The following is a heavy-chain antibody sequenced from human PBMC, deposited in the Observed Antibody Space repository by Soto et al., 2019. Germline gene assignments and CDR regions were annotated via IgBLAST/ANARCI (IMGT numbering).Heavy chain of an antibody. CDR1: GFTFSSYA. D-gene: IGHD6-19*01. CDR2: ISYDGSNK. CDR3: ARDYRPYSSAPCFDP. J-gene: IGHJ5*02. Sequence: PGVSLRLSCSASGFTFSSYAMHWFRQAPGKGLEWVAVISYDGSNKYYADSVKCRFTISRDNSKTTLYLQMNSLRAEDTAVYYCARDYRPYSSAPCFDPRGQGTLVTVS. V-gene: IGHV3-30-3*01.